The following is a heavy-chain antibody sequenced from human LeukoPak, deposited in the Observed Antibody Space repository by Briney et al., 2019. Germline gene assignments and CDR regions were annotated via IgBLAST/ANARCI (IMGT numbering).Heavy chain of an antibody. D-gene: IGHD3-22*01. CDR1: GFTFSSYG. Sequence: GGSLRLSCAASGFTFSSYGMHWVRQAPGKGLEWVAVISYDGSNKYYADSVKGRFTISRDNSKNTLYLQMNSLRAEDTAAYYCAKAGTRGYYDSSGYSVDYWGQGTLVTVSS. CDR3: AKAGTRGYYDSSGYSVDY. CDR2: ISYDGSNK. V-gene: IGHV3-30*18. J-gene: IGHJ4*02.